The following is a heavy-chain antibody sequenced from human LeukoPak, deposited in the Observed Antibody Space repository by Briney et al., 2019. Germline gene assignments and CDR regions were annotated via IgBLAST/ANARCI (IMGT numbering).Heavy chain of an antibody. CDR2: INPNSGGT. D-gene: IGHD1-26*01. CDR1: GYTFTGYY. CDR3: ARAHGKAGRSDY. J-gene: IGHJ4*02. V-gene: IGHV1-2*02. Sequence: SVKVSCKASGYTFTGYYMHWVRQAPGQGLEWMGWINPNSGGTNYAQKFQGRVTMTRDTSISTAYMELSRLRSDDTAVYYCARAHGKAGRSDYWGQGTLVTVSS.